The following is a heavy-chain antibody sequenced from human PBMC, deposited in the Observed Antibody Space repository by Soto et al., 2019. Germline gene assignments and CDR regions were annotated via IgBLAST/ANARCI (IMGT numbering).Heavy chain of an antibody. J-gene: IGHJ4*02. Sequence: GGSLRLSCAASGFTFSTYAMSWVRQAPGKGLEWVAAISGRDGSTYYADSVKGRFTISRDSSKNTLYLQMNSLRAEDTAVYYCAKDRLSGSYHRYFDSWGQGTLVTVSS. V-gene: IGHV3-23*01. CDR1: GFTFSTYA. CDR3: AKDRLSGSYHRYFDS. CDR2: ISGRDGST. D-gene: IGHD1-26*01.